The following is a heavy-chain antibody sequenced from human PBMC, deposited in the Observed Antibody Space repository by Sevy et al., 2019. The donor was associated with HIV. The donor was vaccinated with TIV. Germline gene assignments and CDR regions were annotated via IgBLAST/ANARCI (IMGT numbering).Heavy chain of an antibody. D-gene: IGHD3-22*01. V-gene: IGHV1-46*02. CDR3: ARVYYYDYSGPGY. CDR1: GYNLNNYY. CDR2: INPSGGST. J-gene: IGHJ4*02. Sequence: ASVKVSCKASGYNLNNYYIHWVRQAPGQGLEWMGLINPSGGSTSYAQKFQGRVTRTRDTSTSTLHMELSSLRSEDTAVYYCARVYYYDYSGPGYWGQGTLVTVSS.